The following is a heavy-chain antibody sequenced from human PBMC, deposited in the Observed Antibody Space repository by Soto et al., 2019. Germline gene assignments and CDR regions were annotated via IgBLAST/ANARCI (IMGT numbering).Heavy chain of an antibody. V-gene: IGHV4-59*08. D-gene: IGHD1-26*01. CDR2: IYYSGST. CDR3: ARRDSEGAYDY. J-gene: IGHJ4*02. Sequence: SETLSLTCTVSGGSISSYYWSWIRQPPGKGLERIGYIYYSGSTNYNPSLKSRVTISVDTSKNQFSLKLSSVTAADTAVYYCARRDSEGAYDYWGQGTLVTVSS. CDR1: GGSISSYY.